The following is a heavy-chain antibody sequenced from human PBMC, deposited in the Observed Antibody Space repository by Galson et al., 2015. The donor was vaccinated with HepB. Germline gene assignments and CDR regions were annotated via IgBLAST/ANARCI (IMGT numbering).Heavy chain of an antibody. CDR2: INSDGSST. D-gene: IGHD3-10*01. CDR3: ARGRELLWFGELTAFDY. CDR1: GFTFSSYW. Sequence: SLRLSCASSGFTFSSYWMQWVRQAPGKGLVWVSRINSDGSSTSYADSVKGRFTISRDNAKNTLYLQMNSLRAEDTAVYYCARGRELLWFGELTAFDYWGQGTLVTVSS. J-gene: IGHJ4*02. V-gene: IGHV3-74*01.